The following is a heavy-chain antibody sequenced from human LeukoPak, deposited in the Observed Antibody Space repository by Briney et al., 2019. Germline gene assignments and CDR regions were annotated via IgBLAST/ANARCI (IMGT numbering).Heavy chain of an antibody. J-gene: IGHJ3*02. CDR1: GYTLTELS. V-gene: IGHV1-24*01. CDR2: FDPEDGET. CDR3: ARGMGYSYGHPQGAFDI. Sequence: ASVKVSCKVSGYTLTELSMHWVRQAPGKGLEWMGGFDPEDGETIYAQKFQGRVTMTADTSTSTAYMELRSLRSEDTAVHYCARGMGYSYGHPQGAFDIWGQGTMVTVSS. D-gene: IGHD5-18*01.